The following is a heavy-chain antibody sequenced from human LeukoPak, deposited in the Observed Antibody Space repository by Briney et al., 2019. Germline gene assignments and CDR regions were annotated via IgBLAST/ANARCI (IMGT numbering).Heavy chain of an antibody. V-gene: IGHV1-18*01. Sequence: ASVKVSCKASGYTFTSYGISWVRQAPGQGLEWMGWISAYNGNTNYAQKLQGRVTMTTDTSTSTAYMELRSLRPEDTAVYYCAKDSLSYSSGWYNLGYFDYWGQGSLVTVSS. CDR2: ISAYNGNT. J-gene: IGHJ4*02. D-gene: IGHD6-19*01. CDR3: AKDSLSYSSGWYNLGYFDY. CDR1: GYTFTSYG.